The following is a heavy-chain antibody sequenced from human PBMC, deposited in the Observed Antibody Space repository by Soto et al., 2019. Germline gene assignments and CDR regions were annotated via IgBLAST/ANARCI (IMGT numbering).Heavy chain of an antibody. V-gene: IGHV4-59*01. D-gene: IGHD1-1*01. CDR2: IYYSGST. CDR1: GGSISSYY. J-gene: IGHJ4*02. CDR3: AREALTGTLDY. Sequence: SETLSLTCTVSGGSISSYYWSWIRQPPGKGLEWIGYIYYSGSTNYNPSLKSRVTISVDTSKNQFSLKLSSVTAADTSVYYCAREALTGTLDYWGQGTLVTVSS.